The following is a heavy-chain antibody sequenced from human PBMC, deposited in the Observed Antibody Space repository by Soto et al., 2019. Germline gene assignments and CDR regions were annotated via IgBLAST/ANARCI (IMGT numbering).Heavy chain of an antibody. CDR3: AKAFYGSGSYYPHYGMDV. J-gene: IGHJ6*02. CDR1: GFTFSSYG. CDR2: ISYDGSNK. V-gene: IGHV3-30*18. Sequence: LRLCCAASGFTFSSYGMHWVRQAPGKGLEWVAVISYDGSNKYYADSVKGRFTISRDNSKNTLYLQMNSLRAEDTAVYYCAKAFYGSGSYYPHYGMDVWGQGTTVTVSS. D-gene: IGHD3-10*01.